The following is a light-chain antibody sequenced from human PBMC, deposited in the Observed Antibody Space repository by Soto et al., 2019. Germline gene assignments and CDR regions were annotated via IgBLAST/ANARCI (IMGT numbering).Light chain of an antibody. V-gene: IGKV1-9*01. CDR3: QQLYTYPLT. CDR1: QAINTY. CDR2: DAS. J-gene: IGKJ4*02. Sequence: DIQLTQSPSFLSASVGDRVTITCRASQAINTYLAWYQQKPGKAPKLLIYDASTLKSGVPSRFSGSGSGTEFTLTISSLQPEDFATYYCQQLYTYPLTFGGGTKVDI.